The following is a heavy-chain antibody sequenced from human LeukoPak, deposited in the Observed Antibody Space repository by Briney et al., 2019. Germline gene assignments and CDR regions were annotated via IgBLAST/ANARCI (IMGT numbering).Heavy chain of an antibody. V-gene: IGHV1-18*01. J-gene: IGHJ4*02. CDR3: VRVRYIVGAPNFDY. CDR1: GYTFTSYG. CDR2: ISAYNGNT. Sequence: GASVKVSCKASGYTFTSYGISWVRQAPGQGLEWMGWISAYNGNTNYAQKLQGRVTMTTDTSTSTAYMELSSLRSEDTAVYYCVRVRYIVGAPNFDYWGQGTLVTVSS. D-gene: IGHD1-26*01.